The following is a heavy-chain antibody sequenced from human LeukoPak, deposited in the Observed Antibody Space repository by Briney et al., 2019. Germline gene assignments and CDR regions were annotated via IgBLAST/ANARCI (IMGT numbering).Heavy chain of an antibody. CDR3: ASQLPHATRHYDFWSGYYRHAFDI. V-gene: IGHV4-61*02. J-gene: IGHJ3*02. CDR2: IYTSGST. D-gene: IGHD3-3*01. CDR1: GGSISSGSYY. Sequence: SQTLSLTCTVSGGSISSGSYYWSWIRQPAGKGLEWIGRIYTSGSTNYNPSLESRVTISVDTSKNQFSLKLSSVTAADTAVYYCASQLPHATRHYDFWSGYYRHAFDIWGQGTMVTVSS.